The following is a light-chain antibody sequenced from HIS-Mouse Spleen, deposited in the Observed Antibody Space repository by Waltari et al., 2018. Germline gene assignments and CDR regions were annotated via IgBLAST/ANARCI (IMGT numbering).Light chain of an antibody. Sequence: SYELTQPPSVSVSPGQTARITCSGDALPNQYAYRYQQKSGQAPVLVIYEDSKRPSGIPERFSGSSSGTMATLTISGAQVEDEADYYCYSTDSSGNHRVFGGGTKLTVL. CDR2: EDS. J-gene: IGLJ2*01. CDR1: ALPNQY. CDR3: YSTDSSGNHRV. V-gene: IGLV3-10*01.